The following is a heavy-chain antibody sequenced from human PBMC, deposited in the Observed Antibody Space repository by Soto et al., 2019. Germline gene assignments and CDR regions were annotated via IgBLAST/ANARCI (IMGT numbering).Heavy chain of an antibody. Sequence: PGGSLRLSCVASGFTFSSYAMTWVRQAPGKGLEWVSGISGGGGFTYYADSVKGRFTISRDNSKNTLYLQMNGLRAEDTAVYYCAKAGGTDFYYYMDVWGKGTTVTVSS. J-gene: IGHJ6*03. CDR3: AKAGGTDFYYYMDV. CDR1: GFTFSSYA. CDR2: ISGGGGFT. V-gene: IGHV3-23*01.